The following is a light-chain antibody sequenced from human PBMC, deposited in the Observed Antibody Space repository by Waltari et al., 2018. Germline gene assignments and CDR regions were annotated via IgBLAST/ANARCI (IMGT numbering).Light chain of an antibody. Sequence: SYELTQPPSVSVSPGQTASITCSGDELGDKYACWYQQKPGQSPVLVIYQDTKRPSGIPERFSGSSSGNTATLTIRGTQAIDEADYYCQAWDRGTWVFGGGTKLTVL. V-gene: IGLV3-1*01. CDR1: ELGDKY. CDR3: QAWDRGTWV. CDR2: QDT. J-gene: IGLJ3*02.